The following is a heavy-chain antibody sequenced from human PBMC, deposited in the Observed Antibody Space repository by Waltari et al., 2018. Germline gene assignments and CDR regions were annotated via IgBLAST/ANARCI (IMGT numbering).Heavy chain of an antibody. Sequence: QVQLQQWCAGLLKPSETLSLTCAVYGWSFSGYYWSWIRQPPGQGLEWIGEINHSGSTNYNPSLKSRVTISVDTSKNQFSLKLSSVTAADTAVYYCARGPPGYSGYTRRGAFDIWGQGTMVTVSS. CDR1: GWSFSGYY. CDR2: INHSGST. J-gene: IGHJ3*02. V-gene: IGHV4-34*01. D-gene: IGHD5-12*01. CDR3: ARGPPGYSGYTRRGAFDI.